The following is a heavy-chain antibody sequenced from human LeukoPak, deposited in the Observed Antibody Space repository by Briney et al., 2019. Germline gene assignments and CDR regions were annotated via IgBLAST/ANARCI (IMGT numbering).Heavy chain of an antibody. D-gene: IGHD2-2*01. CDR2: ISYDGSNK. CDR3: ARDSSPGYCSSTSCYYSSFDY. CDR1: GFTFSSYA. Sequence: GGSLRLSCAASGFTFSSYAMHWVRQAPGKGLEWVAVISYDGSNKYYADSVKGRFTISRDNSKNTLYLQMNSLRAEDTAVYYCARDSSPGYCSSTSCYYSSFDYWGQGALVTVSS. V-gene: IGHV3-30-3*01. J-gene: IGHJ4*02.